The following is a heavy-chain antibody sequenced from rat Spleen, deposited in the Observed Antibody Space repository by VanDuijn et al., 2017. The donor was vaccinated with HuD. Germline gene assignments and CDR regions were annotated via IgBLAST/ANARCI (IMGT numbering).Heavy chain of an antibody. Sequence: EVQLVESGGGLMQPGGSMKLSCAASGFTLSSFPMAWVRQAPTKGLEWVATISYDGSSTYYRDSGKGRFTITRDNAKSTLYLQMDSLKYEDIAIYYCARRAIYYYDGSYYYDYWGQGVMVTVSS. CDR3: ARRAIYYYDGSYYYDY. J-gene: IGHJ2*01. V-gene: IGHV5-46*01. CDR1: GFTLSSFP. CDR2: ISYDGSST. D-gene: IGHD1-12*02.